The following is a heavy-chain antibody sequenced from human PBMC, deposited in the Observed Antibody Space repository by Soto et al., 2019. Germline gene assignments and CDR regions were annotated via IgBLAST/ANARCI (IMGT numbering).Heavy chain of an antibody. V-gene: IGHV1-69*01. D-gene: IGHD2-15*01. CDR3: ARGGGDCSSTSRYGRYCSGGSCYSAGSDY. CDR1: GGTFSSYA. CDR2: IIPIFGTA. Sequence: QVQLVQSGAEVKKPGSSVKVSCKASGGTFSSYAISWVRQAPGQGLEWMGGIIPIFGTANYAQKFQGRVTITADESTSTAYMELSTLRSEDTAVYYCARGGGDCSSTSRYGRYCSGGSCYSAGSDYWGQGTLVTVSS. J-gene: IGHJ4*02.